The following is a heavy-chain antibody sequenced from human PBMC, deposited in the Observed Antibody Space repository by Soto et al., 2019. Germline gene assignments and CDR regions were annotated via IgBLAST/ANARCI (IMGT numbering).Heavy chain of an antibody. J-gene: IGHJ6*02. D-gene: IGHD3-3*01. CDR2: IYSGGST. V-gene: IGHV3-53*01. Sequence: GGSLRLSCAASGFTVSSNYMSWVRQAPGKGLEWVSVIYSGGSTYYADSVKGRFTISRDNSKNTLYLQMNSLRAEDTAVYYCAREEGRYDFWSGYKYYYGMDVWGQGTTVTVSS. CDR3: AREEGRYDFWSGYKYYYGMDV. CDR1: GFTVSSNY.